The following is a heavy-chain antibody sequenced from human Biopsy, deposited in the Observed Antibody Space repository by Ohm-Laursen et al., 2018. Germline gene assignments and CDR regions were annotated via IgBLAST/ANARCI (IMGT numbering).Heavy chain of an antibody. V-gene: IGHV4-59*02. CDR3: ARDSRILNYGNFKYYHYYGMDV. CDR2: IYYSVMT. D-gene: IGHD4-11*01. J-gene: IGHJ6*02. Sequence: SDTLSLTCTVSGDSVTKYYWSWIRQPPGQGLEWIGHIYYSVMTNYNPSLQSRVSMSVDTSRNQVSLTLSSVTAADTAVYYCARDSRILNYGNFKYYHYYGMDVWGQGTKVTVSS. CDR1: GDSVTKYY.